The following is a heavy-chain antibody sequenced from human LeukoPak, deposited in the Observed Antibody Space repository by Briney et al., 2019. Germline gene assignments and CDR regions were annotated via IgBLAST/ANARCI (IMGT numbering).Heavy chain of an antibody. CDR2: IRSKAYGGTT. CDR1: GFPYGDYA. Sequence: GGSLRLLCTASGFPYGDYAMSCVRQAPGKGRECVRFIRSKAYGGTTEYAASVKGRFTISRDDSKSIAYLQMNSLKTEDTAVYYCTRDIVVVVAATGYYYYYGMDVWGQGTMVTVSS. CDR3: TRDIVVVVAATGYYYYYGMDV. D-gene: IGHD2-15*01. V-gene: IGHV3-49*04. J-gene: IGHJ6*02.